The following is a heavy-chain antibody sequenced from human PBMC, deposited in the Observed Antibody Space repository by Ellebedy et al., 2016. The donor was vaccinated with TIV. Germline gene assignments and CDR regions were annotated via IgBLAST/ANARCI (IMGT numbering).Heavy chain of an antibody. J-gene: IGHJ4*02. CDR3: AHRRGILTGSSFDY. CDR1: GFSLTTSGVG. V-gene: IGHV2-5*02. CDR2: ISWDEDR. Sequence: SGPTLVKPTQTLTLTCSFPGFSLTTSGVGVGWIRQPPGKALDWLALISWDEDRRYSPSLESRLTITKDMSKNQVVLTMTNMDPVDTATYYCAHRRGILTGSSFDYWGQGTLVTVSA. D-gene: IGHD3-9*01.